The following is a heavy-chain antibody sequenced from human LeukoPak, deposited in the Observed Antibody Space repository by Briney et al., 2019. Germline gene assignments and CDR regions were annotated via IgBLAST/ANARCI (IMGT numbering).Heavy chain of an antibody. CDR3: TRVGYIDEGIDY. J-gene: IGHJ4*02. CDR2: ISSSSSYI. CDR1: GFTFSSYS. D-gene: IGHD5-24*01. V-gene: IGHV3-21*06. Sequence: GGSLRLSCAASGFTFSSYSMNWVRQCPGKGLEWVSSISSSSSYIYYADSVKGRFTISRDNAKNSLYLQMNSLRAEDTAIYYCTRVGYIDEGIDYWGQGTLVTVSS.